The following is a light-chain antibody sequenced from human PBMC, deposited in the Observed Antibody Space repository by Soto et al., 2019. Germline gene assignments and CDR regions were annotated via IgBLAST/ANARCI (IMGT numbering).Light chain of an antibody. CDR1: NRDVGAYKY. CDR3: AAHVGGNTWV. Sequence: QSALTQPPSASGSPGQSLTISCKGSNRDVGAYKYVSWYQQRPGTAPKMITFEVDKRPSGVPNRFSGSRSGNKASLTVSGLQAEDEGLYYCAAHVGGNTWVFGGGTKLTVL. V-gene: IGLV2-8*01. J-gene: IGLJ3*02. CDR2: EVD.